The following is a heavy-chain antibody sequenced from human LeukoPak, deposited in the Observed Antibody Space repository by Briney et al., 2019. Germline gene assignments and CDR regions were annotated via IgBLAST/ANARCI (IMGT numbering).Heavy chain of an antibody. CDR1: GGSFSGYY. CDR3: ARRPGGADDYGSNYYYYYYMDV. V-gene: IGHV4-34*01. CDR2: INHSGST. J-gene: IGHJ6*03. D-gene: IGHD4-23*01. Sequence: SETLSLTCAVYGGSFSGYYWSWIRQPPGKGLEWIGEINHSGSTNYNPSLKSRVTISVDTSKNQFSLKLSSVTAADTAVYYCARRPGGADDYGSNYYYYYYMDVWGKGTTVTISS.